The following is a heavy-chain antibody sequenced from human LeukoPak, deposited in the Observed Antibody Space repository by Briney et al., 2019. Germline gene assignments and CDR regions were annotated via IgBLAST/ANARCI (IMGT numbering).Heavy chain of an antibody. CDR3: ARDQLGRIDY. Sequence: SETLSPTCPVSARSISSYYWSWIRQPAGKGLEWIGRIYTSGSTNYNPSLKSRVTMSVDTSKNQFSLKLSSVTAADTAVYYCARDQLGRIDYWGQGTLVTVSS. D-gene: IGHD3-16*01. J-gene: IGHJ4*02. CDR1: ARSISSYY. CDR2: IYTSGST. V-gene: IGHV4-4*07.